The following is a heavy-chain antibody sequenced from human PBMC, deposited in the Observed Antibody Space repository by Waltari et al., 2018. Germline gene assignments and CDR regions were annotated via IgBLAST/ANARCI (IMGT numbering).Heavy chain of an antibody. Sequence: VQLVQSGGGLVQPGGSQRLSGLGSGLTFGSFWLSWVRQAPGKGLEWVANIKQDGSEEYYVDSVKGRFTISRDNAKKSLYLQMNGLRVEDTAVYYCARPPPGVVADAYDYWGQGTLVTVSS. CDR1: GLTFGSFW. CDR3: ARPPPGVVADAYDY. CDR2: IKQDGSEE. J-gene: IGHJ4*02. V-gene: IGHV3-7*01. D-gene: IGHD2-15*01.